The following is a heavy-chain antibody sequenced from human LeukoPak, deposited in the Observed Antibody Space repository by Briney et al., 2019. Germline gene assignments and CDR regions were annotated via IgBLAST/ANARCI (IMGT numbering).Heavy chain of an antibody. D-gene: IGHD3-22*01. CDR1: GGSTSSGSYY. Sequence: SETLSLTCTVSGGSTSSGSYYWSWIRQPAGKGLEWIGRIYTSGSTNYNPSLKSRVTISVDTSKNQFSLKLSSVTAADTAVYYCARVIIINYYDSSGPFDYWGQGTLVTVSS. J-gene: IGHJ4*02. V-gene: IGHV4-61*02. CDR2: IYTSGST. CDR3: ARVIIINYYDSSGPFDY.